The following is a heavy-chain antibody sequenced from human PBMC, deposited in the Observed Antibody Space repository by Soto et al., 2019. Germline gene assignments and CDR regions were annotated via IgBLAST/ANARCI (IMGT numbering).Heavy chain of an antibody. V-gene: IGHV1-18*01. CDR2: ISTYNGNT. D-gene: IGHD3-16*01. J-gene: IGHJ4*02. CDR1: GYTFSSYG. CDR3: ARDAGVSGELYY. Sequence: QVQLVQSGAEVKKPGASVKVSCKASGYTFSSYGISWVRQAPGQGLEWMGWISTYNGNTNYAQKLQGRVTMTTDTSTSTAYIELRSLRSDDTSVYYCARDAGVSGELYYLGQGTLVTVSS.